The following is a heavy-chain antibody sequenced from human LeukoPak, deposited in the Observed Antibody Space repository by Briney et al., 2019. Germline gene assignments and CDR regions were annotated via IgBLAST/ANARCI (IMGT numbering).Heavy chain of an antibody. V-gene: IGHV4-4*07. CDR1: GGSISSYY. Sequence: SETLSLTCTVSGGSISSYYWSWIRQPAGKGLEWIGRIYISTSGSTNYNPSLRSRVTISVDKSKNQLSLKLSSVTAADTAVYYCARASGLWFGESTCDYWGQGTLVTVSS. CDR2: IYISTSGST. CDR3: ARASGLWFGESTCDY. J-gene: IGHJ4*02. D-gene: IGHD3-10*01.